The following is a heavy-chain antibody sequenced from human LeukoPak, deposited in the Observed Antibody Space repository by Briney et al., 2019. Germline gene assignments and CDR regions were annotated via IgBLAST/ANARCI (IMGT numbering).Heavy chain of an antibody. Sequence: PSETLSLTCAVYGGPFSGYYWSWIRQPAGKGLEWIGRIYTSGSTNYNPSLKSRVTISVDTSKNQFSLKLSSVTAADTAVYYCAREYPYYYDSSGYYYGHYYYYMDVWGKGTTVTVSS. J-gene: IGHJ6*03. D-gene: IGHD3-22*01. V-gene: IGHV4-4*07. CDR3: AREYPYYYDSSGYYYGHYYYYMDV. CDR1: GGPFSGYY. CDR2: IYTSGST.